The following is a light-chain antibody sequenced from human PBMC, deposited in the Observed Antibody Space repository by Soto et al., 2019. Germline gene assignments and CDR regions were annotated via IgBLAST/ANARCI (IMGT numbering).Light chain of an antibody. CDR1: QSIDSKD. V-gene: IGKV3-20*01. CDR2: AAS. J-gene: IGKJ1*01. Sequence: EIELTQSPGTLSLSPGERATLSCRASQSIDSKDLAWYQQKPGQAPRILIFAASSRATGIPDRFSGSGSGTDLTLTISRLEAGDFAVYYCLQHGYPSWPFGQGTKVDI. CDR3: LQHGYPSWP.